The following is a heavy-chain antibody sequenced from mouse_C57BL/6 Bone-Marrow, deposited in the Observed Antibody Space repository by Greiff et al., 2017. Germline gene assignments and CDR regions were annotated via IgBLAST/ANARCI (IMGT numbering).Heavy chain of an antibody. Sequence: VQLVESGPGLVAPSQSLSITCTVSGFSLTSYAISWVRQPPGKGLEWLGVIWTGGGTNYNSALKSRLSISKDNSKSQVFLKMNSLQTDDTARYYCARKIYYGNYDWYYFDYWGQGTTLTVSS. CDR2: IWTGGGT. D-gene: IGHD2-1*01. V-gene: IGHV2-9-1*01. CDR3: ARKIYYGNYDWYYFDY. CDR1: GFSLTSYA. J-gene: IGHJ2*01.